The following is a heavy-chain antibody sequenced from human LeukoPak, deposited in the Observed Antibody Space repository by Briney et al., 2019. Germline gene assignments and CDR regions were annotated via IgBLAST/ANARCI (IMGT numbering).Heavy chain of an antibody. Sequence: GRSLRLSCAASGFTFSSYSMNWVRQAPGKGLEWVSYISSSSSTIYYADSVKGRFTISRDNAKNSLYLQMNSLRAEDTAVYYCASPSVGDFWSGYLLFDYWGQGTLVTVSS. CDR3: ASPSVGDFWSGYLLFDY. D-gene: IGHD3-3*01. CDR2: ISSSSSTI. CDR1: GFTFSSYS. J-gene: IGHJ4*02. V-gene: IGHV3-48*01.